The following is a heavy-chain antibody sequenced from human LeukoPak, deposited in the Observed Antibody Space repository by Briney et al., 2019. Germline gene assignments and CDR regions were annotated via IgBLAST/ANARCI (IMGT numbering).Heavy chain of an antibody. CDR3: ARHAGGITATGTRPFDY. Sequence: ASETLSLTCTVSGASFSSSTYYWVWIRQSPGKGLEWVGSIYYSGSTYYNPSLKSRVTMSVDTSKNQFSLKLSSVTAADTAVYYCARHAGGITATGTRPFDYWGQGTLVTVSS. J-gene: IGHJ4*02. D-gene: IGHD6-13*01. CDR1: GASFSSSTYY. CDR2: IYYSGST. V-gene: IGHV4-39*01.